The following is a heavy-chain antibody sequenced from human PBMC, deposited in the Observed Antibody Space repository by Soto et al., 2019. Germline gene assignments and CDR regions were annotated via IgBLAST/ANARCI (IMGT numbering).Heavy chain of an antibody. Sequence: QVQLQESGPGLVKPSQTLSLTCSVSGGSITSGGYSWTWIRHQPGKALQWIGYVFDSGKTYYNPSLKGRLTISVDTAKNLFSLELSSVTAADTAVYFCARGSGYYRNFDSWGQGTLFSVSS. V-gene: IGHV4-31*02. CDR2: VFDSGKT. J-gene: IGHJ4*02. CDR1: GGSITSGGYS. D-gene: IGHD3-3*01. CDR3: ARGSGYYRNFDS.